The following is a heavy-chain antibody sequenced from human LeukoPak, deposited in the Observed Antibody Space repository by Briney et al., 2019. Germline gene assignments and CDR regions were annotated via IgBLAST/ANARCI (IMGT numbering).Heavy chain of an antibody. CDR2: IYSGGST. J-gene: IGHJ3*02. D-gene: IGHD4-17*01. Sequence: GGSLRLSCAASGFTVSSNYMNWVRQAPGKGLEWVSVIYSGGSTYYADSVKGRFTISRDNSKNTLYLQMSSLRAEDTAVYYCARDPRLVGDYGDLTDAFDIWGQGTMVTVSS. V-gene: IGHV3-53*01. CDR3: ARDPRLVGDYGDLTDAFDI. CDR1: GFTVSSNY.